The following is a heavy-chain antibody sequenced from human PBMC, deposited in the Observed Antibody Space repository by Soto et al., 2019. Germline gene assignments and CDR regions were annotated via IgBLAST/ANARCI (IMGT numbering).Heavy chain of an antibody. D-gene: IGHD2-21*02. CDR2: INPSSGAT. V-gene: IGHV1-46*01. CDR3: AKYCGGDCRHFDA. J-gene: IGHJ4*02. Sequence: QVQLVQSGAEVKKPGSSVKLSCKASGYNFIAYYIYWVRQAPGQGPEWMGMINPSSGATNYAQKFHGRVTVTRDTSTSTAYLELSSLRSEDAAGYFCAKYCGGDCRHFDAWGQGTLVTVSS. CDR1: GYNFIAYY.